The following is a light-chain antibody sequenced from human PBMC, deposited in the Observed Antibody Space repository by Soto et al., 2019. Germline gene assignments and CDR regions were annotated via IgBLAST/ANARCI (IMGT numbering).Light chain of an antibody. Sequence: DIVMTQSPLSLPVTPGEPASISCRSTQSLLHSNGNIYLDWYVQKPGQSPQLLIYLGSYRASGVPDRFSGSGSGTDFTLKISRVEAEDVGVYYCMQGLKTPLTFGGGTKVEIK. CDR3: MQGLKTPLT. CDR1: QSLLHSNGNIY. V-gene: IGKV2-28*01. J-gene: IGKJ4*01. CDR2: LGS.